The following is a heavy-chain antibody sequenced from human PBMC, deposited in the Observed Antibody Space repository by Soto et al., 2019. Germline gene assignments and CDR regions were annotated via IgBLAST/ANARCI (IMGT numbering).Heavy chain of an antibody. V-gene: IGHV5-51*01. J-gene: IGHJ2*01. D-gene: IGHD3-22*01. Sequence: PGESLKISCKGSGYSFTSYWIGWVRQMPGKGLEWMGIIYPGDSDTRYSPSFQGQVTISADKSISTAYLQWSSLKASDTAMYYCARHLISSWDYYDSSGYADRYFDLWGRGTLVTVSS. CDR3: ARHLISSWDYYDSSGYADRYFDL. CDR1: GYSFTSYW. CDR2: IYPGDSDT.